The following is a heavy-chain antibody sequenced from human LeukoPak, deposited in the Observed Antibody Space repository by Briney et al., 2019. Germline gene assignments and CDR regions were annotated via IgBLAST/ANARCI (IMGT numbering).Heavy chain of an antibody. J-gene: IGHJ4*02. D-gene: IGHD3-10*01. CDR1: GGSISSHY. V-gene: IGHV4-59*11. CDR2: IYYSGST. Sequence: SETLSLTCTVSGGSISSHYWSWIRQPPGKGLEWIGYIYYSGSTNYNPSLKSRVTISVDTSKNQFSLKLSSVTAADTAVCYCARVSIWFGESYYFDYWGQGTLVTVSS. CDR3: ARVSIWFGESYYFDY.